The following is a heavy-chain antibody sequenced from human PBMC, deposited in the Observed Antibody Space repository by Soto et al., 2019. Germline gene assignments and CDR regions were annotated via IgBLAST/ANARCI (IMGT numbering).Heavy chain of an antibody. D-gene: IGHD2-2*02. CDR1: GYTFTSYA. CDR3: ASSFTVQAAIGY. J-gene: IGHJ4*02. CDR2: INAGNGNT. Sequence: QVQLVQSGAEVKKPGASVKVSCKASGYTFTSYAMHWVRQAPGQRLEWMGWINAGNGNTKYSQKFQGRVTITRDTSPSTAYMELSSLRSEDTAVYYCASSFTVQAAIGYWGQGTLVTVSS. V-gene: IGHV1-3*01.